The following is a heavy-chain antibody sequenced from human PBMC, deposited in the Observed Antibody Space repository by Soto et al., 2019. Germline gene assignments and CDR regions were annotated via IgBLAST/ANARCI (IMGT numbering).Heavy chain of an antibody. CDR1: GGSISSYY. D-gene: IGHD3-16*01. CDR2: IYYSGST. J-gene: IGHJ4*02. V-gene: IGHV4-59*08. Sequence: QVQLQESGPGLVKPSETLSLTCTVSGGSISSYYWSCIRQPPGKGLEWIGYIYYSGSTNYNPSLKSRVTISVDTSKNQFSLKLSSVTAADTAVYYCARAWGFYFDYWGQGTLVTVSS. CDR3: ARAWGFYFDY.